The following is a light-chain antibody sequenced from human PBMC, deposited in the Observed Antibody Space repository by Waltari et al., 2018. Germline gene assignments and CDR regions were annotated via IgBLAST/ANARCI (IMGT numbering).Light chain of an antibody. CDR2: GNS. Sequence: QSVLTQPPSVSGAPGQRVTISCTGSSSNIGAGFDVHWYQQLPGTAPKLLIYGNSTRPPGVPDRFSGSRSGTSASLAITGLQAEDEADYYCQSYDSGLSGVVFGGGTKLTVL. CDR3: QSYDSGLSGVV. CDR1: SSNIGAGFD. J-gene: IGLJ2*01. V-gene: IGLV1-40*01.